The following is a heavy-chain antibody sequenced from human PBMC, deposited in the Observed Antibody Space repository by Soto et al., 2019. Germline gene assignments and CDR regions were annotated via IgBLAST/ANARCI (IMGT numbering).Heavy chain of an antibody. CDR3: AREGAVAGRNFDS. CDR1: GYTFTSYF. V-gene: IGHV1-46*04. J-gene: IGHJ4*02. CDR2: INLSAGST. D-gene: IGHD6-19*01. Sequence: ASVKVSCKASGYTFTSYFMHWVRQAPGQGLDWLGIINLSAGSTSYAQKLQGRVTMTRDTSTSTVYMELSSLRSEDTAVYYCAREGAVAGRNFDSWGQGTLVTVS.